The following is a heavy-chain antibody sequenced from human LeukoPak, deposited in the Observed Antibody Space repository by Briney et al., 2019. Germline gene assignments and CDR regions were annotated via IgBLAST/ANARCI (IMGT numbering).Heavy chain of an antibody. Sequence: GRSLRLSCAASGFTFSSYAMHWVRQAPGKGLEWVAVISYDGSNKYYADSVKGRFTISRDNSKNTLYLQMNSLRADDTAVYYCARGPYSSSWRFDYWGQGTLVTVSS. V-gene: IGHV3-30-3*01. J-gene: IGHJ4*02. CDR3: ARGPYSSSWRFDY. D-gene: IGHD6-13*01. CDR2: ISYDGSNK. CDR1: GFTFSSYA.